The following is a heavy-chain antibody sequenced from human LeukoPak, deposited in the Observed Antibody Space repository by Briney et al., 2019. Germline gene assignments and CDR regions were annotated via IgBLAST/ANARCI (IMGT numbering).Heavy chain of an antibody. J-gene: IGHJ4*02. CDR1: GFTFSSYD. D-gene: IGHD6-6*01. V-gene: IGHV3-23*01. CDR3: ARASSSSRPYYFDY. CDR2: ISEIISGT. Sequence: PGGSLRLSCTASGFTFSSYDMSWVRRAPGKALEWVSSISEIISGTYYADSVKGRFTISRDTSKNTLYLQMNSLRAEDTAIYYCARASSSSRPYYFDYWGQGTLVTVSS.